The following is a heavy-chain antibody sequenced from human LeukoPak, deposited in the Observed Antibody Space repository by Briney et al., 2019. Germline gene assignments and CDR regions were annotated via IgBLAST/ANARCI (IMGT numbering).Heavy chain of an antibody. CDR2: IGTAGDT. CDR1: GFTLSSYD. J-gene: IGHJ5*02. V-gene: IGHV3-13*01. D-gene: IGHD6-19*01. CDR3: ARGYSSGWYP. Sequence: GGSRRLPCAASGFTLSSYDMHWVRQATGKGLEWVSAIGTAGDTYYPGSVKGRFTISRENAKNSLYLQMNNLRAEDTAVYYCARGYSSGWYPWGQGTLVTVSS.